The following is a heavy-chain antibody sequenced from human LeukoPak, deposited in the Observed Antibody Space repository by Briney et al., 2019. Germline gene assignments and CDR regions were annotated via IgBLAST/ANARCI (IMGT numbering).Heavy chain of an antibody. V-gene: IGHV1-24*01. CDR1: GYTLTELS. CDR3: ATEYSSSWKNYYYYYMDV. Sequence: ASVKVSCKVSGYTLTELSMHWVRQAPGKGLEWMGGFDPEDGETIYAQKFQGRVTMTEDTSTDTAYMELSSLRSEDTAVYYCATEYSSSWKNYYYYYMDVWGKGTTVTVSS. D-gene: IGHD6-13*01. CDR2: FDPEDGET. J-gene: IGHJ6*03.